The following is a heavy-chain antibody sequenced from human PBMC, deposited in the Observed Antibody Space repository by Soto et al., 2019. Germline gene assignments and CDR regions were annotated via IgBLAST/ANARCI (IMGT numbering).Heavy chain of an antibody. J-gene: IGHJ4*02. Sequence: SETLSLTCAVYGGSFSGYYWSWIRQPPGKGLEWIGEINHSGSTNYNPSLKSRVTISVDTSKNQFSLKLSSVTAADTAVYYCARQIRDASGTYHFDYWGQGTLVTVS. CDR2: INHSGST. CDR3: ARQIRDASGTYHFDY. CDR1: GGSFSGYY. D-gene: IGHD3-10*01. V-gene: IGHV4-34*01.